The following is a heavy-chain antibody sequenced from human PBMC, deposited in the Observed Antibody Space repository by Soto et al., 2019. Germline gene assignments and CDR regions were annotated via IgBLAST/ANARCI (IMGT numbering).Heavy chain of an antibody. D-gene: IGHD3-22*01. CDR1: GGSISSYY. Sequence: SETLSLTCTVSGGSISSYYWSWIRQPPGKGLEWIGYIYYSGSTNYNPSLKSRVTISVDTSKNQFSLKLSSVTAADTAVYYCARLLWGGDINDSGFDYWGQGTLVTVSS. CDR2: IYYSGST. CDR3: ARLLWGGDINDSGFDY. J-gene: IGHJ4*02. V-gene: IGHV4-59*08.